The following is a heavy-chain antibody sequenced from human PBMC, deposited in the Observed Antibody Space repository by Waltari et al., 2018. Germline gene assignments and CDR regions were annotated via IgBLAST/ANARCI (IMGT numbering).Heavy chain of an antibody. CDR1: GGSISSHY. D-gene: IGHD3-10*01. Sequence: QVQLQESGPGLVKPSETLSLTCTVSGGSISSHYWSWIRQPPGKGLEWIGYIYYSGSTNYNPSLKSRVTISVDTSKNQFSLKLSSVTAADTAVYYCARLIYSMVQGYFDYWGQGTLVTVSS. J-gene: IGHJ4*02. CDR3: ARLIYSMVQGYFDY. V-gene: IGHV4-59*11. CDR2: IYYSGST.